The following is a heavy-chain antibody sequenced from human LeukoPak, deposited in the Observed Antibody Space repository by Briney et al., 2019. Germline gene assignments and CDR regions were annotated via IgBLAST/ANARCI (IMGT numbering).Heavy chain of an antibody. J-gene: IGHJ4*02. D-gene: IGHD2-2*01. CDR3: ARGPLGYCSSTSCYGSFDY. CDR1: GGSFSGYY. CDR2: INHSGST. V-gene: IGHV4-34*01. Sequence: PSETLSLTCAVYGGSFSGYYWSWIRQPPGKGLEWIGEINHSGSTNYNPSLKSRVTISVDTSKNQFSLKLSSVTAADTAVYYCARGPLGYCSSTSCYGSFDYWGQGTLVTVSS.